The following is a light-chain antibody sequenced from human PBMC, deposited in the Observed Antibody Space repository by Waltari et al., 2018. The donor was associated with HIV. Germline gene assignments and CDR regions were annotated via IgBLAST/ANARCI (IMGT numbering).Light chain of an antibody. CDR1: KLGEKY. Sequence: SYELTQPPSASVSPGQTASITCSGDKLGEKYVCWYHQKPGQSPVLLIYQDSKRPSGIPERVSGSNAGNPATLTIGGTQAMDEADYYCQAWDSSSVVFGGGTKLTVL. CDR3: QAWDSSSVV. V-gene: IGLV3-1*01. CDR2: QDS. J-gene: IGLJ2*01.